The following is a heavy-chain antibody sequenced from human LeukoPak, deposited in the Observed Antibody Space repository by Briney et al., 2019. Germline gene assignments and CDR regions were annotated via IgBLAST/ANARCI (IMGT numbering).Heavy chain of an antibody. V-gene: IGHV3-11*01. Sequence: GGSLRLSCAASGFTFSDYYMSWIRQVPGKGLEWVSYISSSGSTIYYADSVKGRFTISRDNAKNSLYLQMNSLRAEDTAVYYCARDTRLPPAAIGGDFDYWGQGTLVTVSS. D-gene: IGHD2-2*01. CDR1: GFTFSDYY. CDR2: ISSSGSTI. J-gene: IGHJ4*02. CDR3: ARDTRLPPAAIGGDFDY.